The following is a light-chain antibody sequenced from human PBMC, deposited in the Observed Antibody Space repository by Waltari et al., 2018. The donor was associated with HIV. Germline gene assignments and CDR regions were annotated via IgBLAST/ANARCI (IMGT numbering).Light chain of an antibody. J-gene: IGKJ3*01. Sequence: DIVMTQSPDSLAVSLGERATINCKSARNVLYDSNTKNYLAWYQQKPGQPPKLLIYWASTRESGVPDRFSGSGSGTDFTLTSSSLQAEDVAVYYCQQYYNTPFTFGPGTKVDI. CDR1: RNVLYDSNTKNY. CDR2: WAS. V-gene: IGKV4-1*01. CDR3: QQYYNTPFT.